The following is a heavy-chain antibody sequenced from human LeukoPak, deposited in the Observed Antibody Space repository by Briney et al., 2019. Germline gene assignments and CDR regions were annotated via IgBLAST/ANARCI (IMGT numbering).Heavy chain of an antibody. CDR2: INWNGVST. CDR1: GLTFDDYG. V-gene: IGHV3-20*04. CDR3: ARGPSGSYRTEFDP. J-gene: IGHJ5*02. D-gene: IGHD1-26*01. Sequence: GGSLRLSCAAPGLTFDDYGMGWVRQAPGKGLEWVSGINWNGVSTGYARSVKGRFTISRDNAKNSLYLQMNSRRAEDTALYYCARGPSGSYRTEFDPWGQGTLVTVSS.